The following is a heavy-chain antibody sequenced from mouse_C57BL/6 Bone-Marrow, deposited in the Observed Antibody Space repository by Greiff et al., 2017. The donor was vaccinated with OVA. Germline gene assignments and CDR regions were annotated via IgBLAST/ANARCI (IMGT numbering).Heavy chain of an antibody. CDR2: IYPGSGNT. CDR3: ARGPSTWFAY. CDR1: GYTFTDYY. J-gene: IGHJ3*01. Sequence: VKLVESGAELVRPGASVKLSCKASGYTFTDYYINWVKQRPGQGLEWIARIYPGSGNTYYNEKFKGKATLTAEKSSSTAYMQLSSLTSEDSAVYFCARGPSTWFAYWGQGTLVTVSA. V-gene: IGHV1-76*01.